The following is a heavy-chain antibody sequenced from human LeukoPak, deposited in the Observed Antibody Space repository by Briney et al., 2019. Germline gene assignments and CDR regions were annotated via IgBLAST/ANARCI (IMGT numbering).Heavy chain of an antibody. D-gene: IGHD5-24*01. V-gene: IGHV1-69*13. CDR1: GGTFSSYA. J-gene: IGHJ4*02. CDR3: AGGGRWLQLNYFDN. CDR2: IIPIFGTA. Sequence: SVKVSCKASGGTFSSYAISWVRQAPGQGLEWMGGIIPIFGTANYAQKFQGRVTITADESTSTAYMELSSLRSEDTAVYYCAGGGRWLQLNYFDNWGQGTLVTVSS.